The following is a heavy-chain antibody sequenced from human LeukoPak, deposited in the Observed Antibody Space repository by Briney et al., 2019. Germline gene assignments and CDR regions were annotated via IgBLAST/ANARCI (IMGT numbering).Heavy chain of an antibody. Sequence: GGSLRLSCAASGFTFSSYGMHWVRQAPGKGLDWVAVIWYDGSYKYYADSVKGRFTISRDNSKNTLYLQMNSLRVEDTAVYYCARDRIYFGYWGQGALVTVSS. D-gene: IGHD2/OR15-2a*01. V-gene: IGHV3-33*01. J-gene: IGHJ4*02. CDR3: ARDRIYFGY. CDR2: IWYDGSYK. CDR1: GFTFSSYG.